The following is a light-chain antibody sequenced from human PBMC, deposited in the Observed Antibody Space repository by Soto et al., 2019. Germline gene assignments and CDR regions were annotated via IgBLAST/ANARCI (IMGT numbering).Light chain of an antibody. J-gene: IGLJ2*01. CDR2: DVF. Sequence: QSALTQPRSVSGSPGHSVTISCFGTSSDIGSYNAVSWYQQHPGKAPKLIIFDVFERPSGVPDRFSGSKSGNSASLTISGLQAEDESDYYCSSFAPSYRVIFGGGTKLTV. CDR3: SSFAPSYRVI. CDR1: SSDIGSYNA. V-gene: IGLV2-11*01.